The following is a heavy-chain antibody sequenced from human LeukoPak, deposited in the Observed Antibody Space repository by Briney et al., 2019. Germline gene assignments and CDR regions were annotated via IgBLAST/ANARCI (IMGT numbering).Heavy chain of an antibody. CDR3: AKGEHYSFFDY. J-gene: IGHJ4*02. V-gene: IGHV3-23*01. Sequence: GGSLRLSCTASGLIFRNYAMTWVRQAPRKGLEWVSTISGDGTETFYADSVKGRFTISRDNSKNTHYLQMSSLRAEDTGIYYCAKGEHYSFFDYWGQGTLVTVSS. D-gene: IGHD4-11*01. CDR1: GLIFRNYA. CDR2: ISGDGTET.